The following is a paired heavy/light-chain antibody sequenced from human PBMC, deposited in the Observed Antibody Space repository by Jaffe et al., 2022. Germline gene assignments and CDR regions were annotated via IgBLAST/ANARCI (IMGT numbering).Heavy chain of an antibody. V-gene: IGHV4-39*01. CDR2: IYYSGST. Sequence: QLQLQESGPGLVKPSETLSLTCTVSGGSISSSSYYWGWIRQPPGKGLEWIGSIYYSGSTYYNPSLKSRVTISVDTSKNQFSLKLSSVTAADTAVYYCARRRQPPSYYDFWSGPPSSDYMDVWGKGTTVTVSS. J-gene: IGHJ6*03. D-gene: IGHD3-3*01. CDR3: ARRRQPPSYYDFWSGPPSSDYMDV. CDR1: GGSISSSSYY.
Light chain of an antibody. CDR1: QSISSW. J-gene: IGKJ1*01. V-gene: IGKV1-5*03. CDR3: QQYNSYLWT. Sequence: DIQMTQSPSTLSASVGDRVTITCRASQSISSWLAWYQQKPGKAPKLLIYKASSLESGVPSRFSGSGSGTEFTLTISSLQPDDFATYYCQQYNSYLWTFGQGTKVEIK. CDR2: KAS.